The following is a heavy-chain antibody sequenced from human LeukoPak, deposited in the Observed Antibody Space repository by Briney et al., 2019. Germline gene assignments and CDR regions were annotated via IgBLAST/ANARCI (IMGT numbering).Heavy chain of an antibody. Sequence: SVKVSCKASGFTFTSSAVQWVRQARGQRLEWIGWIVVGSGNTNYAQKFQERVTITRDMSASTAYMELSSLRSEDTAVYYCARAGYYDSSGYYNYFDYWGQEPWSPSPQ. J-gene: IGHJ4*01. CDR1: GFTFTSSA. D-gene: IGHD3-22*01. CDR2: IVVGSGNT. CDR3: ARAGYYDSSGYYNYFDY. V-gene: IGHV1-58*01.